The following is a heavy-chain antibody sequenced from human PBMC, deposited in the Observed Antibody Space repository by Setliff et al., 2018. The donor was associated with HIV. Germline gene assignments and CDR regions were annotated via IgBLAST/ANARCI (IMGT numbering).Heavy chain of an antibody. Sequence: ASVKVSCKASGYTISAHGVSWVRHVPGHGLEWMGWISGDTGDIKYSQRFEGRLTMTTETSTNTAYMELRSLRSDDTALYYCATEKKTYGSDGAPLVSWGQGTLVTVSS. CDR3: ATEKKTYGSDGAPLVS. D-gene: IGHD3-10*01. CDR2: ISGDTGDI. CDR1: GYTISAHG. J-gene: IGHJ4*02. V-gene: IGHV1-18*01.